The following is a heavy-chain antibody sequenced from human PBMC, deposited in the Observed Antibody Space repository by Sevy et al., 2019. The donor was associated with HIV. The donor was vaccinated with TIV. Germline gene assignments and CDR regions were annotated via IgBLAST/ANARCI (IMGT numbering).Heavy chain of an antibody. CDR3: ARDKAYYDFWSGYD. CDR2: ISSSSSTI. Sequence: GGSLRLSCAASGFSFSTYSMNWVRQAPGKGLEWVSYISSSSSTIYYADSVKGRFTISRDNAKNSLDLQMNSLRAEDTALYYCARDKAYYDFWSGYDWGQGTLVTISS. D-gene: IGHD3-3*01. J-gene: IGHJ4*02. CDR1: GFSFSTYS. V-gene: IGHV3-48*01.